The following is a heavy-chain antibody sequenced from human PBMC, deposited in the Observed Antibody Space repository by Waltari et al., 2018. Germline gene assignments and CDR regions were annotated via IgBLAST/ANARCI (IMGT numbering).Heavy chain of an antibody. CDR3: ARDVRVLGGMDV. CDR2: ISSSSSYI. V-gene: IGHV3-21*01. CDR1: GFTFSSYS. D-gene: IGHD2-8*01. Sequence: EVQLVESGGGLVKPGGSLRLSCAASGFTFSSYSMNWVRQAPGKGLEWVSSISSSSSYIYYADSVKGRFTISRDNAKNSLYLQMNSLRAEDTAVYYCARDVRVLGGMDVWGQGTTVTVSS. J-gene: IGHJ6*02.